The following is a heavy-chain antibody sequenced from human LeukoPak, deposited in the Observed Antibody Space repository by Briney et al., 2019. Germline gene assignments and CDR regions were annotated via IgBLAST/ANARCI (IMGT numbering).Heavy chain of an antibody. CDR3: ARGVRIAVAAPHLNY. CDR1: GGSFSGYH. CDR2: IDHSGST. J-gene: IGHJ4*02. D-gene: IGHD6-19*01. Sequence: SEALSLTCAVYGGSFSGYHWNWIRQPPGKGLEWIGEIDHSGSTNYNPSLKSRVTISVDTSKNQFSLNLSSVTAADTAVYFCARGVRIAVAAPHLNYWGQGTLVTVSS. V-gene: IGHV4-34*01.